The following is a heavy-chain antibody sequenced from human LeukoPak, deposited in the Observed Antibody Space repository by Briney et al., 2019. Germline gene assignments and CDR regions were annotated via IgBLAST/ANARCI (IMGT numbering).Heavy chain of an antibody. CDR2: IYYSGST. D-gene: IGHD2-2*01. CDR3: VSVVVPAASSPWFDP. Sequence: SETLSLTCTVSGGSISSGGYYWSWIRQHPGKGLEWIGYIYYSGSTYYNPSFKSRVTISVDTSKNQFSLKLSSVTAADTAVYYCVSVVVPAASSPWFDPWGQGTLVTVSS. CDR1: GGSISSGGYY. V-gene: IGHV4-31*03. J-gene: IGHJ5*02.